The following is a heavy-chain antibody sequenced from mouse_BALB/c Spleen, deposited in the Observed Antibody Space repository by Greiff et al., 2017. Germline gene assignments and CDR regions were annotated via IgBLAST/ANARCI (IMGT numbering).Heavy chain of an antibody. Sequence: EVQLEESGGGLVQPGGSMKLSCVASGFTFSNYWMNWVRQSPEKGLEWVAEIRLKSNNYATHYAESVKGRFTISRDDSKSSVYLQMNNLRAEDTGIYYCTRWDGWFAYWGQGTLVTVSA. V-gene: IGHV6-6*02. CDR2: IRLKSNNYAT. J-gene: IGHJ3*01. D-gene: IGHD4-1*01. CDR1: GFTFSNYW. CDR3: TRWDGWFAY.